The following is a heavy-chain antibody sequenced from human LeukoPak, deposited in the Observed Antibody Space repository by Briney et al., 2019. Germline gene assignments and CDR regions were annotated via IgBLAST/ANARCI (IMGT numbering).Heavy chain of an antibody. CDR2: ISGSGGST. V-gene: IGHV3-23*01. CDR1: GFTSSNYA. D-gene: IGHD3-22*01. J-gene: IGHJ4*02. CDR3: AKPTNYYDSSGYYYFDY. Sequence: GGSLRLSCAASGFTSSNYAMSWVRQAPGKGLEWVSAISGSGGSTYYADSVKGRFTISRDNSKNTLYLQMNSLRAEDTAVYYCAKPTNYYDSSGYYYFDYWGQGTLVTVSS.